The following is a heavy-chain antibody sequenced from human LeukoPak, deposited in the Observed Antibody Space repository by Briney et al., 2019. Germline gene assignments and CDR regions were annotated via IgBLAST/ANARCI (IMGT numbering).Heavy chain of an antibody. D-gene: IGHD2-8*01. CDR3: ASGAGTLGYCSTGVCYPNWFDP. CDR2: IYYTGST. Sequence: SETLSLTCTVSGDSISSAGYFWSWIRQHPGKGLEWIGYIYYTGSTYYNPSLKSRVTISVDTSKNQFSLKLSSVTAADTAVYYCASGAGTLGYCSTGVCYPNWFDPWGQGTLVTVSS. J-gene: IGHJ5*02. CDR1: GDSISSAGYF. V-gene: IGHV4-31*03.